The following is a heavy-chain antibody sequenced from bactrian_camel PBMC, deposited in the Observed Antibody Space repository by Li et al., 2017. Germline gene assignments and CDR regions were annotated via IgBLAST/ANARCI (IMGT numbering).Heavy chain of an antibody. CDR1: GYAYGGNC. CDR3: AGDLARHCGAFTGFLRRGY. CDR2: IWTYDGRT. Sequence: HVQLVESGGGSVEAGGSLRLACVVSGYAYGGNCLGWFRQRPGKEREGVASIWTYDGRTSFADSVKGRFTVSRDNAKNTIFLQMNSLKPEDTARYYCAGDLARHCGAFTGFLRRGYWGQGTQVTVS. V-gene: IGHV3S1*01. D-gene: IGHD1*01. J-gene: IGHJ4*01.